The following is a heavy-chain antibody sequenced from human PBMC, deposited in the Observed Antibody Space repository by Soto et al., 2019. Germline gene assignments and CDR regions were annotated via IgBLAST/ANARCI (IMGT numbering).Heavy chain of an antibody. CDR2: IIPVFGIV. CDR3: ASGRIGVVGSRAYYGMDV. CDR1: GGTPSNSA. V-gene: IGHV1-69*01. Sequence: QVQLLQSGAEVKKPGSSVRVSCKASGGTPSNSAFSWVRQAPGQGLEWMGGIIPVFGIVKYAQNLEGRVTVTADESTNTAYVEVSSLRYGDRAVYYCASGRIGVVGSRAYYGMDVWGQGATVTVS. J-gene: IGHJ6*02. D-gene: IGHD6-19*01.